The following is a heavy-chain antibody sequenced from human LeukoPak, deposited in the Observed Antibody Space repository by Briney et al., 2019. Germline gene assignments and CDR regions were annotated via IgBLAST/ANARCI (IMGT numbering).Heavy chain of an antibody. CDR3: ARDLYLGDYYYYGMDV. Sequence: ASVKASCKASGYTFTSYGISRVRQAPGQGLEGMGWISAYNGNTNYAQKLQGRVTMTTDTSTSTAYMELRSLRSDDTAVYYCARDLYLGDYYYYGMDVWGQGTTVTVSS. CDR2: ISAYNGNT. V-gene: IGHV1-18*01. D-gene: IGHD3-16*01. CDR1: GYTFTSYG. J-gene: IGHJ6*02.